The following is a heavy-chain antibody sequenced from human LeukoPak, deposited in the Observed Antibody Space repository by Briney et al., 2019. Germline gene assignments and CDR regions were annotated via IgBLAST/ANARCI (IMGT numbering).Heavy chain of an antibody. D-gene: IGHD3-10*01. CDR1: GFAFSSYG. CDR2: IWYDGSNK. V-gene: IGHV3-33*01. J-gene: IGHJ6*02. CDR3: ARECTLYVSGSGYGMDV. Sequence: GGSLRLSCAASGFAFSSYGMHWVRQAPGKGLEWVALIWYDGSNKYYADSVKGRFTTSRDSSKNTLYLEMSSLRAEDTAVYFCARECTLYVSGSGYGMDVWGQGTTVTVSS.